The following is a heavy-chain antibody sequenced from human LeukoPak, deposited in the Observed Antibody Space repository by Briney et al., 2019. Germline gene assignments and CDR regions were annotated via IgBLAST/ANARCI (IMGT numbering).Heavy chain of an antibody. J-gene: IGHJ4*02. CDR3: ARASITMVRGVDY. Sequence: PSDPLSLLCTVCGGFNSCYHWRWLPQPRGRALEWFGYIYYSGSKNYSPPLKSRVPISLDTSKSQFSLKLSSVTAADTAVYYCARASITMVRGVDYLGQGTLVTVSS. V-gene: IGHV4-59*07. CDR2: IYYSGSK. CDR1: GGFNSCYH. D-gene: IGHD3-10*01.